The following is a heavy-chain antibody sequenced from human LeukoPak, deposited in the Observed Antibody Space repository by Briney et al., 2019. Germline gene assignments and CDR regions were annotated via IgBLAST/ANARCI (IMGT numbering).Heavy chain of an antibody. Sequence: GGSLRLSCAASGFTFGIYAMNWVRQAPGKGLEWVSYIGPSSSTIYYADSVKGRFTISRDNAKNSLYLQMNSLRAEDTAVYYCARGTLNIPGEHGAFDYWGQGTLVTVSS. J-gene: IGHJ4*02. CDR2: IGPSSSTI. V-gene: IGHV3-48*04. D-gene: IGHD1-14*01. CDR3: ARGTLNIPGEHGAFDY. CDR1: GFTFGIYA.